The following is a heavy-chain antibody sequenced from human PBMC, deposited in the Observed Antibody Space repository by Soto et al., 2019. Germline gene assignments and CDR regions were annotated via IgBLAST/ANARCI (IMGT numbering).Heavy chain of an antibody. CDR3: AISTVSHYYYSYGMDV. CDR1: GGTFSSYA. Sequence: QVQLVQSGAEVKKPGSSVKVSCKASGGTFSSYAISWVRQAPGQGLEWMGGSIPIFGTANYAQKFQGRVTITADESTSTAYIELSSLRSEDTAVYYCAISTVSHYYYSYGMDVWFQGTTVTFSS. V-gene: IGHV1-69*12. D-gene: IGHD4-17*01. CDR2: SIPIFGTA. J-gene: IGHJ6*02.